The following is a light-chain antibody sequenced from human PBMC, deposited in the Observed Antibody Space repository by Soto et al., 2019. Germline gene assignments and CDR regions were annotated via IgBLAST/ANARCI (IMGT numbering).Light chain of an antibody. Sequence: QSALTQPRSVSGSPGQSVTISCTGTSSDVGDYNYVSWYQQHPGKAPKLMIYDVSKRPSGVPDRFSGSKSGYTASLTISGLQAEDEADYYCCSYAGSYTFGGYVFGTGTKLTVL. V-gene: IGLV2-11*01. CDR3: CSYAGSYTFGGYV. CDR2: DVS. CDR1: SSDVGDYNY. J-gene: IGLJ1*01.